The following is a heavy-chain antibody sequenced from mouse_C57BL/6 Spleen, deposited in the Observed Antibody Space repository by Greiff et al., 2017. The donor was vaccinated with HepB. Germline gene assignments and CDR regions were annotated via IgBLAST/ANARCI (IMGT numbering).Heavy chain of an antibody. CDR3: ARGEPYYFDY. CDR1: GYTFTSYW. CDR2: IDPSDSYT. V-gene: IGHV1-50*01. Sequence: QVQLKQPGAELVKPGASVKLSCKASGYTFTSYWMQWVKQRPGQGLEWIGEIDPSDSYTNYNQKFKGKATLTVDTSSSTAYMQLSSLTSEDSAVYYFARGEPYYFDYWGQGTTLTVSS. J-gene: IGHJ2*01.